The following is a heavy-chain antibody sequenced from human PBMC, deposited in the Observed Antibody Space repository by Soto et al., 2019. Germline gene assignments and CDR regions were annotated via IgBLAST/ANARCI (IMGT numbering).Heavy chain of an antibody. CDR3: AKAQPRTTVVTRTHFQH. CDR1: GFTFSSYG. CDR2: ISYDGSNK. V-gene: IGHV3-30*18. J-gene: IGHJ1*01. Sequence: QVQLVESGGGVVQPGRSLRLSCAASGFTFSSYGMHWVRQAPGKGLEWLAVISYDGSNKYYADSVKGRFTISRDNSKNTLYLQMNSLRAEDTAVYYCAKAQPRTTVVTRTHFQHWGQGTLVTVSS. D-gene: IGHD4-17*01.